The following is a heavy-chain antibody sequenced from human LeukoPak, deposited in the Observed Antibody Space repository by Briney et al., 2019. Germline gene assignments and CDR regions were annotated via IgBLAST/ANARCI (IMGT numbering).Heavy chain of an antibody. CDR2: IYSGGST. D-gene: IGHD3-16*01. V-gene: IGHV3-53*01. CDR1: EFSVGSNY. CDR3: AKGGGGVLAS. J-gene: IGHJ4*02. Sequence: GGSLRLSCAASEFSVGSNYMTRVRQAPGKGLQWVSVIYSGGSTYYADSVKGRFTISRDNSKNTLYLQMNSLRAEDTAVYYCAKGGGGVLASWGQGTLVTVSS.